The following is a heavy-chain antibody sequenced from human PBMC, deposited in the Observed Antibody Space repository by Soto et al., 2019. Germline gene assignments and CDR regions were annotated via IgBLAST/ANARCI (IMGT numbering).Heavy chain of an antibody. CDR3: AREENCSDGICYSEYFQR. V-gene: IGHV1-46*01. J-gene: IGHJ1*01. Sequence: QVQLEQSGAEVKKPGASLKVSCKASGYIFTAYSMHWVRRAPGQGLQRMGVVNPSGGSKNYAQYFQGRITPTMDTSRNTFYMDLSSVTSEDTAVYYCAREENCSDGICYSEYFQRLGQGKLVTVSS. CDR1: GYIFTAYS. CDR2: VNPSGGSK. D-gene: IGHD2-15*01.